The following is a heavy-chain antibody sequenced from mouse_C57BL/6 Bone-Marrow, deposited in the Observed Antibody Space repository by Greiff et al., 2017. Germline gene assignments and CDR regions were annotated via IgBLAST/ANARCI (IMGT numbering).Heavy chain of an antibody. CDR3: ARGYYGSSYPHWYFDV. CDR2: ISSGSSTI. J-gene: IGHJ1*03. V-gene: IGHV5-17*01. D-gene: IGHD1-1*01. Sequence: EVQLQQSGGGLVKPGGSLKLSCAASGFTFSDYGMHWVRQAPEKGLEWVAYISSGSSTIYYADTVKGRFTISRDNAKNTLFLQMTSLRSEDTAMYYCARGYYGSSYPHWYFDVWGTGTTVTVSS. CDR1: GFTFSDYG.